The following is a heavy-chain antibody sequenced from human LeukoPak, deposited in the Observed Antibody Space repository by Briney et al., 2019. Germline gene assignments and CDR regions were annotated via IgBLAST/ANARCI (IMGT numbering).Heavy chain of an antibody. CDR3: ERTTWELLLGLDY. J-gene: IGHJ4*02. Sequence: GASVKVSCKASGYTFTGSYMHWVRHAPAQGLEWMGCINPNSGGTNYAQKFQGRVTMTRDTSISTAYMELSRLRSDDTAVYYCERTTWELLLGLDYWGQGTLVTVSS. V-gene: IGHV1-2*02. D-gene: IGHD1-26*01. CDR1: GYTFTGSY. CDR2: INPNSGGT.